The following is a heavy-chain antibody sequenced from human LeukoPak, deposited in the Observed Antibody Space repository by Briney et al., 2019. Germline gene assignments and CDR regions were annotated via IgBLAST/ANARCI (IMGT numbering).Heavy chain of an antibody. CDR1: GYTFTSYG. J-gene: IGHJ5*02. CDR2: ISAYNGNT. D-gene: IGHD2-2*03. Sequence: ASVKVSCKASGYTFTSYGISWVRQAPGQGLEWMGWISAYNGNTNYAQKLQGRVTMTTDTSTSTAYMELRSLRSDDTAVYYCARDGMDIEVVPAAYWFDPWGQGTLVTVSS. V-gene: IGHV1-18*01. CDR3: ARDGMDIEVVPAAYWFDP.